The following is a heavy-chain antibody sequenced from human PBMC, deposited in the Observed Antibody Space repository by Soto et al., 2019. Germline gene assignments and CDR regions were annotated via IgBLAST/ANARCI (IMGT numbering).Heavy chain of an antibody. CDR3: ARVYYDTRGYSLDP. D-gene: IGHD3-22*01. V-gene: IGHV4-59*01. CDR1: GGSISSYY. Sequence: QVQLQESGPGLVKPSETLSLTCIVSGGSISSYYWSWIRQPPGKGLEWIGYIYYESTNYNPSLKSLVIISVDTSRNQFSLRLSSVTAADTAVYYCARVYYDTRGYSLDPWGQGTLVTVSS. J-gene: IGHJ5*02. CDR2: IYYEST.